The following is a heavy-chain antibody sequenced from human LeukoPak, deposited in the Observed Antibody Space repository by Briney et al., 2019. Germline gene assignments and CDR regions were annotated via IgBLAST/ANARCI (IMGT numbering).Heavy chain of an antibody. Sequence: ASAKVSCKASGYTFTSYDINWVRQATGQGLEWMGWMDPNSGNTGYAQKFQGRVTMTRNTSISTAYMELSSLRSEDTAVYCCARGPPQSWQQQLVPWGYYYYYYMDVWGKGTTVTVSS. CDR1: GYTFTSYD. V-gene: IGHV1-8*01. D-gene: IGHD6-13*01. CDR3: ARGPPQSWQQQLVPWGYYYYYYMDV. J-gene: IGHJ6*03. CDR2: MDPNSGNT.